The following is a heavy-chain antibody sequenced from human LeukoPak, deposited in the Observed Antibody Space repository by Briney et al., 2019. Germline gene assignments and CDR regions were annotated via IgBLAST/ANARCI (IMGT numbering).Heavy chain of an antibody. CDR1: GFTFSSYS. D-gene: IGHD6-13*01. CDR3: TTDLVEGIAADQDY. Sequence: GGSLRLSCAASGFTFSSYSMNWVRQAPGKGLEWVSYISSSSSTIYYADSVKGRFTISRDNAKNSLYLQMNSLKTEDTAVYYCTTDLVEGIAADQDYWGQGTLVTVSS. J-gene: IGHJ4*02. V-gene: IGHV3-48*01. CDR2: ISSSSSTI.